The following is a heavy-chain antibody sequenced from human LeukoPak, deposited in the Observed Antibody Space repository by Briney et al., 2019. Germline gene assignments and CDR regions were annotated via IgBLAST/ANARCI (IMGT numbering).Heavy chain of an antibody. CDR3: ARVIGSYGDSAY. Sequence: GGSLRLSCAASGFKFNSFSMNWVRQAPGKGLEWLSYISDSSRTIYYADSVRGRFTIYGDNAKNSLYLKMNSLRADDTAVYYCARVIGSYGDSAYWGQGTLVTVSS. CDR2: ISDSSRTI. V-gene: IGHV3-48*04. CDR1: GFKFNSFS. J-gene: IGHJ4*02. D-gene: IGHD4-17*01.